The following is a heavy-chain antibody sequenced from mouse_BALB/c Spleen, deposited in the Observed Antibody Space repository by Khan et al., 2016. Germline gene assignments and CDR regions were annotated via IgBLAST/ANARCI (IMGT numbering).Heavy chain of an antibody. CDR3: VRQRYYFDY. CDR1: GFTFNTYA. Sequence: EVQLVESGGGLVQPKGSLKLSCAASGFTFNTYAMNWVRQAPGKGLEWVARIRSKSNNYATYYADSMKDRFTISRDDSQSMLYLQMNNLKTEDTAMYYCVRQRYYFDYWGQGTTLTVSS. V-gene: IGHV10-1*02. CDR2: IRSKSNNYAT. J-gene: IGHJ2*01.